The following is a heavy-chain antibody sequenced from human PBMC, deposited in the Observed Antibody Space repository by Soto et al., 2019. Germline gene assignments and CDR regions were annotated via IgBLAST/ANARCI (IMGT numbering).Heavy chain of an antibody. Sequence: AETLSLTCAVSGVSISSSNWWSWVRQPPGKGLEWIGEIYHSGSTNYNPSLKSRVTISVDKSKNQFSLKLSSVTAADTAVYYCAAYCGGDCYSSKAFDIWGQGTMVTVSS. CDR2: IYHSGST. CDR1: GVSISSSNW. D-gene: IGHD2-21*02. J-gene: IGHJ3*02. CDR3: AAYCGGDCYSSKAFDI. V-gene: IGHV4-4*02.